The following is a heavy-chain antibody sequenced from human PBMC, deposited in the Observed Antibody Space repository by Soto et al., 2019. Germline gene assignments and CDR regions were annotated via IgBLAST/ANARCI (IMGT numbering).Heavy chain of an antibody. J-gene: IGHJ6*02. D-gene: IGHD5-18*01. CDR1: GFTFSRYS. CDR2: TSSSSSTI. V-gene: IGHV3-48*01. CDR3: ARNGWIQLGNYYYYYGMDV. Sequence: GGSLRLSCAASGFTFSRYSMNWVRQAPGKGLEWVSYTSSSSSTIYYADSVKGRFTISRDNAKNSLYLQMNSLRAEDTAVYYCARNGWIQLGNYYYYYGMDVWGQGTTVTVSS.